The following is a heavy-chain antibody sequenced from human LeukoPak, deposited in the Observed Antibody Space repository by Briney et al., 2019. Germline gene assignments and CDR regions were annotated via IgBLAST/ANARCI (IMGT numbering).Heavy chain of an antibody. J-gene: IGHJ4*02. CDR3: AKDLMYYYDSSGFVNDY. Sequence: SETLSLTCTVSGGSISSYYWSWIRQPPGKGLEWIGYIYYSGSTNYNPSLKSRVTISVDTSKNQFSLKLSSVTAADTALYYCAKDLMYYYDSSGFVNDYWGQGTLVTVSS. CDR2: IYYSGST. V-gene: IGHV4-59*01. CDR1: GGSISSYY. D-gene: IGHD3-22*01.